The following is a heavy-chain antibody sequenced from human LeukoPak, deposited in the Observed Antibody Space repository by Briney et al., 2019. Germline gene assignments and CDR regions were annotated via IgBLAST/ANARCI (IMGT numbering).Heavy chain of an antibody. CDR2: IWYDGSIK. Sequence: GRSLRLSCAASGFTFTNYGMHWVRQAPGKGLEWVAVIWYDGSIKYYADSVKGRFTISRDNSKNTLYLQMNSLRAEDTAVYYCARVLTWIQRAAFDIWGQGTMVTVSS. CDR3: ARVLTWIQRAAFDI. CDR1: GFTFTNYG. J-gene: IGHJ3*02. V-gene: IGHV3-33*01. D-gene: IGHD5-18*01.